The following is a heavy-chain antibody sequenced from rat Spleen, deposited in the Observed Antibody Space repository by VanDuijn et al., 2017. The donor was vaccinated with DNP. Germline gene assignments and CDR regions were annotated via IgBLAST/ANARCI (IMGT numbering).Heavy chain of an antibody. CDR3: TTRLGAPSDY. CDR1: GFTFSNYD. D-gene: IGHD3-1*01. J-gene: IGHJ2*01. Sequence: EVQLVESGGGLVQPGRSMKLSCAASGFTFSNYDMAWVRQAPKKGLEWVATISYDGSSTYYRDSVKGRFTISRDNAKSTLYLQMDSLRSEDTATYYCTTRLGAPSDYWGQGVMVTVSS. CDR2: ISYDGSST. V-gene: IGHV5-7*01.